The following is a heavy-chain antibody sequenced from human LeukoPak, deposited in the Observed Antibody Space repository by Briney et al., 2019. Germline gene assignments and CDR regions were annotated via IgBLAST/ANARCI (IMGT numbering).Heavy chain of an antibody. J-gene: IGHJ6*02. CDR1: GGTFSSYA. D-gene: IGHD3-10*01. CDR3: AREFSYYGSGKYGMDV. V-gene: IGHV1-69*01. Sequence: SVKVSCKASGGTFSSYAISWVRQAPGRGLEWMGGIIPIFGTANYAQKFQGRVTITADESTSTAYMELSSLRSEDTAVYYCAREFSYYGSGKYGMDVWGQGTTVTVSS. CDR2: IIPIFGTA.